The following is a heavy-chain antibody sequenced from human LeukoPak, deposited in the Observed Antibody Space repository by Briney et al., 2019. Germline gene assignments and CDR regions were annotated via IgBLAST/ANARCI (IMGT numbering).Heavy chain of an antibody. Sequence: PGGSLRLSCAASGFTFDDYAMHWVRQAPGKGLEWVSGISWNSGSIGYADSVKGRFTISRDNAKNSLYLQMNSLRAEDTAVYYCARDRPYTWTDNDWNYFFYFDYWGQGTLVTVSS. D-gene: IGHD1-7*01. V-gene: IGHV3-9*01. CDR2: ISWNSGSI. CDR3: ARDRPYTWTDNDWNYFFYFDY. CDR1: GFTFDDYA. J-gene: IGHJ4*02.